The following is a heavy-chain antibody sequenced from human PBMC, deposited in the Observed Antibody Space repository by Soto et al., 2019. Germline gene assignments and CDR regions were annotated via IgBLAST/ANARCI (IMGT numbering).Heavy chain of an antibody. CDR2: INHSGST. V-gene: IGHV4-34*01. CDR3: ARGTQTLRDIVVVPANDGMDV. CDR1: GGSFSGYY. Sequence: QVQLQQWGAGLLKPSETLSLTCAVYGGSFSGYYWSWIRQPPGKGLEWIGEINHSGSTNYNPSLKSRVTIAVDTSKNQFSLKLSYVTAADTAVYYCARGTQTLRDIVVVPANDGMDVCGQGTTVTVSS. D-gene: IGHD2-2*01. J-gene: IGHJ6*02.